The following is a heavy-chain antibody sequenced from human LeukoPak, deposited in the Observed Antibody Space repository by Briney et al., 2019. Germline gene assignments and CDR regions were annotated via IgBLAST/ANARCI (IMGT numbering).Heavy chain of an antibody. CDR1: GGSISSGGYH. CDR3: ARDSNEGINPYFDY. CDR2: IYYSGST. J-gene: IGHJ4*02. Sequence: SETLSLTCTVSGGSISSGGYHWSWIRQHPGKGLEWIGYIYYSGSTYYNPSLKSRVTISVDTSKNQFSLKLSSVTAADTAVYYCARDSNEGINPYFDYWGQGTLVTVSS. V-gene: IGHV4-31*03. D-gene: IGHD4-11*01.